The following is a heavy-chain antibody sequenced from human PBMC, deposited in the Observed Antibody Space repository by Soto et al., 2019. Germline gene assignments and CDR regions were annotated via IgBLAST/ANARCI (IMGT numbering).Heavy chain of an antibody. J-gene: IGHJ6*02. CDR1: GFTFSSYG. D-gene: IGHD2-2*01. V-gene: IGHV3-33*01. CDR3: ARGDDCISTSCFPSYYYYGMDV. CDR2: IWYDGSNK. Sequence: HPGGSLRLSCAASGFTFSSYGMHWVRQAPGKGLEWVAVIWYDGSNKYYADSVKGRFTISRDNSKNTLYLQMNSLRAEDTAVYYCARGDDCISTSCFPSYYYYGMDVWGQGTTVTVSS.